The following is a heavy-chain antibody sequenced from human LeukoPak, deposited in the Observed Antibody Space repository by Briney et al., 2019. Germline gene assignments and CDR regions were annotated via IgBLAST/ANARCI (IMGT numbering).Heavy chain of an antibody. D-gene: IGHD3-22*01. V-gene: IGHV1-46*01. J-gene: IGHJ4*02. CDR3: ARDKRPNYYDSSGHFDD. Sequence: ASVKVSCKASGYTFTSYYMHWVRQAPGQGLEWMGIINPSGGSTSYAQKFQGRVTMTRDTSTSTVYMELSSLRSEDTAVYYCARDKRPNYYDSSGHFDDWGQGTLVTVSS. CDR1: GYTFTSYY. CDR2: INPSGGST.